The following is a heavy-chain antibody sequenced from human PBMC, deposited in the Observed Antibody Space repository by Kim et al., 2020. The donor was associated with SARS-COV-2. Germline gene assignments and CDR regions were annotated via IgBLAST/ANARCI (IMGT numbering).Heavy chain of an antibody. J-gene: IGHJ4*02. CDR1: GFTFSNYC. CDR3: ARVREGGSSWYYFDY. V-gene: IGHV3-11*03. CDR2: ISSSSSCT. D-gene: IGHD6-13*01. Sequence: GGSLRLSCAASGFTFSNYCMSWIRQAPGKGLEWVSYISSSSSCTNYADSVKGRFTISRDKAKNSLYLQMNSLRAEDTAVYYCARVREGGSSWYYFDYWGQGTLVTVSS.